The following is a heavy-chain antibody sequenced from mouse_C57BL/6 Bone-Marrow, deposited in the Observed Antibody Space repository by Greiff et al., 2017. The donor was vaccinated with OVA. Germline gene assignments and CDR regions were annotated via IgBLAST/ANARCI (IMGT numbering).Heavy chain of an antibody. D-gene: IGHD1-1*01. CDR2: IYPGDGDT. CDR1: GYAFSSYW. Sequence: LQESGAELVKPGASVKISCKASGYAFSSYWMNWVKQRPGKGLEWIGQIYPGDGDTNYNGKFKGKATLTADKSSSTAYMQLSSLTSEDSAVYFCARWYYGSSYGYFDVWGTGTTVTVSS. V-gene: IGHV1-80*01. CDR3: ARWYYGSSYGYFDV. J-gene: IGHJ1*03.